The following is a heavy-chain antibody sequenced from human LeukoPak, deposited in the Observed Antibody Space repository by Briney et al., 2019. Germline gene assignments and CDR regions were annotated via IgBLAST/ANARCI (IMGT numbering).Heavy chain of an antibody. CDR3: AGQYYDFWSGVFDY. Sequence: SETLSLTCTVSGGSISSGSYYWSWIRQPAGKGLEWIGRIYTSGSTNYNPSLKSRVTISVDTSKNQFSLKLSSVTAADTAVYYCAGQYYDFWSGVFDYWGQGTLVTVSS. D-gene: IGHD3-3*01. CDR2: IYTSGST. J-gene: IGHJ4*02. CDR1: GGSISSGSYY. V-gene: IGHV4-61*02.